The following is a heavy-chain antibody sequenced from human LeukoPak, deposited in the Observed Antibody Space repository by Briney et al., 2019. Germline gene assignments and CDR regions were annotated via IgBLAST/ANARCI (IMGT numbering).Heavy chain of an antibody. CDR2: FRYDGNHD. Sequence: SGGSLRLSCAASGFPFNNYVIHWVRLPPGKGLEWVAVFRYDGNHDYYADSVKARFTFSRDNSKNTLFLQMNSLRAEDTAVYYCASRPTGFDWGPFDYWGQGTLVTVSS. D-gene: IGHD5-12*01. CDR1: GFPFNNYV. CDR3: ASRPTGFDWGPFDY. J-gene: IGHJ4*02. V-gene: IGHV3-30*02.